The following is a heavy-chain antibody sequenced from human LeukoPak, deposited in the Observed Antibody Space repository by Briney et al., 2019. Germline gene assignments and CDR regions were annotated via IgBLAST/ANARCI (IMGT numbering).Heavy chain of an antibody. Sequence: ASVKVSCKASGGTFSSYAISWVRQAPGQGLEWMGGIIPIFGTANYAQKFQGRVTITADESTSTAYMELSSLRSEDTAVYYCARAPKLGINAFDIWGQGTMVTVSS. CDR1: GGTFSSYA. J-gene: IGHJ3*02. CDR2: IIPIFGTA. CDR3: ARAPKLGINAFDI. D-gene: IGHD7-27*01. V-gene: IGHV1-69*13.